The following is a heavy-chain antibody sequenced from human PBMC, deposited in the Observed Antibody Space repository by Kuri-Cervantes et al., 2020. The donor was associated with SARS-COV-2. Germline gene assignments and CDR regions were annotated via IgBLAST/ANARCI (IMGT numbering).Heavy chain of an antibody. CDR1: GGSISSHY. D-gene: IGHD5-18*01. V-gene: IGHV4-59*11. Sequence: AETLSLTCTVSGGSISSHYWSWIRQPPGKGLEWIGYIYYSGSTNYNPSLKSRVTISVDTSKNQFSLKLSSVTAADTAVYYCATKLMGYSYGFGPFGSYYYMDVWGKGTTVTVSS. J-gene: IGHJ6*03. CDR2: IYYSGST. CDR3: ATKLMGYSYGFGPFGSYYYMDV.